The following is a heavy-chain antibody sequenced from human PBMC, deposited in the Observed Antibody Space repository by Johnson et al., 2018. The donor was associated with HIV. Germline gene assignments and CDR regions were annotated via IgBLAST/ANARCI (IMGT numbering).Heavy chain of an antibody. CDR3: ARDTDIVVVPARGDAFDI. J-gene: IGHJ3*02. Sequence: VQLVESGGGLVQPGGSLRLSCAASGFTVSSNYMSWVRQAPGRGLAWVSFIYSGGSTYYADSVKGRFTISRDNSKNTLYLQMNSLRAEDTAVYYCARDTDIVVVPARGDAFDIWGQGTMVTVSS. D-gene: IGHD2-2*01. CDR1: GFTVSSNY. CDR2: IYSGGST. V-gene: IGHV3-66*02.